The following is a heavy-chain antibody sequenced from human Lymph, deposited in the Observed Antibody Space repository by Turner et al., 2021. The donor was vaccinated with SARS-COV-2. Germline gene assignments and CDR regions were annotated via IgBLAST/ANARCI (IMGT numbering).Heavy chain of an antibody. CDR1: GGTFSSYA. Sequence: QVQLVQSGAEVKKPGSSVQVSCKASGGTFSSYAISWVRQAPGQGLEWMGEIIPMVGTANYAQKFQGRVTITADASTSTAHMELSSLRSEDTAVYYCARGSRDCSSTSCYPFFDYWGQGTLVTVSS. D-gene: IGHD2-2*01. V-gene: IGHV1-69*01. CDR2: IIPMVGTA. CDR3: ARGSRDCSSTSCYPFFDY. J-gene: IGHJ4*02.